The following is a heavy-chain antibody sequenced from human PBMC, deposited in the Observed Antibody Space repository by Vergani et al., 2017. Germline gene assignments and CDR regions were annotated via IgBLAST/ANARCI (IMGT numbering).Heavy chain of an antibody. CDR2: ISGSGGST. CDR1: GFTFSDYY. J-gene: IGHJ4*02. CDR3: AKDRNPYCTNGVCYTLDY. D-gene: IGHD2-8*01. V-gene: IGHV3-23*04. Sequence: VQLVESGGGLVKPGGSLRLSCAASGFTFSDYYMSWIRQAPGKGLEWVSAISGSGGSTYYADSVKGRFTISRDNSKNTLYLQMNSLRAEDTAVYYCAKDRNPYCTNGVCYTLDYWGQGTLVTVSS.